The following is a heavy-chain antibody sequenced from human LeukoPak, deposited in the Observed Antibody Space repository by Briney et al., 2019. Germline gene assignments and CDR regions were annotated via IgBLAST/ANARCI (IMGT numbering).Heavy chain of an antibody. CDR2: IFYSGGT. Sequence: SETLSLTCTVSGGSLNTPNYYWGWIRQTPGKGLEGFGNIFYSGGTYYSPSLTSRVTISLDTSRNQFSLRLNSVTAADTAVYYCAKSKGYGLVDIWGQGTMVTVSS. J-gene: IGHJ3*02. D-gene: IGHD3-10*01. CDR1: GGSLNTPNYY. CDR3: AKSKGYGLVDI. V-gene: IGHV4-39*07.